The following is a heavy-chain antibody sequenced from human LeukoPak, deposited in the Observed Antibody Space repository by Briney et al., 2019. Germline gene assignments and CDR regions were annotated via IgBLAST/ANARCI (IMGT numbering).Heavy chain of an antibody. Sequence: GGSLRLSCAAYGFTFSSYSMNWVRQAPGKGLEWVSSISSSSSYIYYADSVKGRFTISRDNAKNSLYLQMNSLRAEDTAVYYCARFRPYYGSGSNTVAHWGQGTLVTVFS. D-gene: IGHD3-10*01. V-gene: IGHV3-21*01. CDR2: ISSSSSYI. CDR3: ARFRPYYGSGSNTVAH. J-gene: IGHJ5*02. CDR1: GFTFSSYS.